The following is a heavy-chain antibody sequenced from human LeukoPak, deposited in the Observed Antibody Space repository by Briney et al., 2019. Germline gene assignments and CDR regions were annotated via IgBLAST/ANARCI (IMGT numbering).Heavy chain of an antibody. CDR1: GGTFSSYA. Sequence: GSSVKVSCKASGGTFSSYAISWVRQAPGQGLEWMGGIIPIFGTANYAQKFQGRVTITTDESTSTAYMELSSLRSEDTAVYYCARAILYGSGSYYLSLGDAFDIWGQGTTVTVSS. J-gene: IGHJ3*02. V-gene: IGHV1-69*05. CDR3: ARAILYGSGSYYLSLGDAFDI. D-gene: IGHD3-10*01. CDR2: IIPIFGTA.